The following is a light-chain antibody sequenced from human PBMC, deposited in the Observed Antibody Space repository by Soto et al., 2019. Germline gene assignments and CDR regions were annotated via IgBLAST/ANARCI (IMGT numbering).Light chain of an antibody. CDR1: PSVASN. J-gene: IGKJ5*01. Sequence: EILLTHSPASLPVSPWQRSTICSRSSPSVASNLAWFQQTPGQAPWLLIYGSSTRATGVPARFSGSGSGADFPLTISNLQSEDFAVYYCQQYTNWPPITFGQGTRLEIK. CDR2: GSS. CDR3: QQYTNWPPIT. V-gene: IGKV3-15*01.